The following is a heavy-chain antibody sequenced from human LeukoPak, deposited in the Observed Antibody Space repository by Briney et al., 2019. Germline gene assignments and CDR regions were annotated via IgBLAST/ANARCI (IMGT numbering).Heavy chain of an antibody. CDR3: VRELVPQSINSGYDSFHI. V-gene: IGHV3-7*01. J-gene: IGHJ3*02. CDR1: GFTFSRYW. CDR2: IKQDGSEK. Sequence: GGSLRLFCGLSGFTFSRYWMSWVRQAPGKGLEWVANIKQDGSEKYYVDSVKGRFTISRDNAKNSLSLQMNSLSAEDTAVYYCVRELVPQSINSGYDSFHIWGQGTMVTVSS. D-gene: IGHD5-12*01.